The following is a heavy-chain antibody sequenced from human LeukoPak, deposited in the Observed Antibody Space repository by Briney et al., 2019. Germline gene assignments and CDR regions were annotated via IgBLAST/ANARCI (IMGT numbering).Heavy chain of an antibody. CDR3: ARESLGARLNYFDY. V-gene: IGHV4-61*01. D-gene: IGHD1-26*01. Sequence: SETLSLTCTVSGGSVSGGSYYWSWIRQPPGKGLEWIGYIYYSGSTNYNPSLKSRVTISVDTSKNQFSLKLSSVTAADTAVYYCARESLGARLNYFDYWGQGTLVTVSS. CDR2: IYYSGST. CDR1: GGSVSGGSYY. J-gene: IGHJ4*02.